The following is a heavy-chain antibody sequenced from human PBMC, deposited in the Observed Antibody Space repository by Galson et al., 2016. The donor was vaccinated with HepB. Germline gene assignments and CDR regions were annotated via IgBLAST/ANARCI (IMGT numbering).Heavy chain of an antibody. CDR2: ISAYNDKT. Sequence: SCKASDYTLTSYGITWVRQAPGQGLEWMGWISAYNDKTNYAQKLKGRVTMTTDTSTNTAYTELRSLRSDDTAVYYCARVRDSSGWYQIRYFDLWGRGTLVTVSS. CDR1: DYTLTSYG. CDR3: ARVRDSSGWYQIRYFDL. V-gene: IGHV1-18*01. D-gene: IGHD6-19*01. J-gene: IGHJ2*01.